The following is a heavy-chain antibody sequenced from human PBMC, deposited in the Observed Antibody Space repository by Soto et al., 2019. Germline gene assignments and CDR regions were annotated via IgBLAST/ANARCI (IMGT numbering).Heavy chain of an antibody. CDR1: GGSFSGYY. Sequence: SETLSLTCAVYGGSFSGYYWSWIRQPPGKGLEWIGEINHSGSTNYNPSLKSRVTISVDTSKNQFSLKLSSVTAADTAVYYCARGKRERITKPHKIMDVWGKGTTVTVSS. CDR2: INHSGST. J-gene: IGHJ6*03. V-gene: IGHV4-34*01. D-gene: IGHD1-1*01. CDR3: ARGKRERITKPHKIMDV.